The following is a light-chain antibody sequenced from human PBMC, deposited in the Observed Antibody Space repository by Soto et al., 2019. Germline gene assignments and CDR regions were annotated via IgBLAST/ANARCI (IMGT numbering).Light chain of an antibody. J-gene: IGKJ1*01. CDR1: QSVSSN. CDR3: QHYYTSYTT. V-gene: IGKV3-15*01. Sequence: EIVMTQSPATLSMSLGERATLSCRASQSVSSNLAWYQQKPGQAPRLLIYGASTRATGIPARFSGSGSGADFTLTISRLEPEDFAVYYCQHYYTSYTTFGQGTKVDIK. CDR2: GAS.